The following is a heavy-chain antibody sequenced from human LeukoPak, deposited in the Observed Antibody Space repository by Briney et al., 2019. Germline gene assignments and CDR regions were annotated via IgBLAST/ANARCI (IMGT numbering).Heavy chain of an antibody. D-gene: IGHD1-26*01. J-gene: IGHJ4*02. CDR1: GDSISTSGYY. Sequence: PSETLSLTCTVSGDSISTSGYYWGRIRQPPGKGLEWIGSIYFSGSTYYNPSLKNRVSISVDTSKNQFSLKLTSVTAADTAVYYCARHKGSYSHLDSWGQGTLVTVSS. V-gene: IGHV4-39*01. CDR3: ARHKGSYSHLDS. CDR2: IYFSGST.